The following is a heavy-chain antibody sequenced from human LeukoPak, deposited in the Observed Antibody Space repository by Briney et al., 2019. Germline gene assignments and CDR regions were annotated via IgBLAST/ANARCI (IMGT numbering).Heavy chain of an antibody. Sequence: GASVTVSFRASGGTFNNYAISWVRQAPGQGLEWMGMIYPRDGSTSYAQKFQGRVTVTRDTSTSTVHMELSGLRSEDTAVYYCARDQEGFDYWGQGTLVTVSS. V-gene: IGHV1-46*02. CDR1: GGTFNNYA. CDR2: IYPRDGST. J-gene: IGHJ4*02. CDR3: ARDQEGFDY.